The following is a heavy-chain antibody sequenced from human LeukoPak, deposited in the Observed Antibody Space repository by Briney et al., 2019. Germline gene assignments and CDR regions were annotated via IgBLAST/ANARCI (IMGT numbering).Heavy chain of an antibody. D-gene: IGHD2-21*02. CDR2: IHQSKSS. CDR1: GDSITSDKW. Sequence: PSEPLSLTCAVSGDSITSDKWWTWVRQPPGNGLEGSVEIHQSKSSNYYPSFKSRDTISGDKSKSQCSLEQNSVTAADTAVYYCARGGDWLFDYWGQGILVTVSS. V-gene: IGHV4-4*02. J-gene: IGHJ4*02. CDR3: ARGGDWLFDY.